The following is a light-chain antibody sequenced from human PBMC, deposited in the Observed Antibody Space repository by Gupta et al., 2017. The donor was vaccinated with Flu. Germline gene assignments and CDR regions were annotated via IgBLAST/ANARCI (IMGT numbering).Light chain of an antibody. V-gene: IGKV1-5*03. CDR3: QHYYTYFRA. Sequence: DIRMTQSPSTLSGSVGDRVTITCRASQSIGTRLAWYQEKPGKAPKLLIYEASTLHSGVPPRFSGSGSGTEFTLTITNLQPDDLATYYCQHYYTYFRAFGQGTKVESK. CDR2: EAS. J-gene: IGKJ1*01. CDR1: QSIGTR.